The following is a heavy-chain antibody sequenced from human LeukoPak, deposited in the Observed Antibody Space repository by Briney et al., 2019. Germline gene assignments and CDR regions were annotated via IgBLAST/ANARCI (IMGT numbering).Heavy chain of an antibody. CDR2: ISWNSGSI. CDR3: ARDRLGPSFSVSHFDL. V-gene: IGHV3-9*01. Sequence: GRSLRLSCAASGFTFDDYAMHWVRQAPGRGLEWVSGISWNSGSIGYADSVKGRFTISRDNAKNSLYLRMDSLRAEDTALYYCARDRLGPSFSVSHFDLWGQGTLVTVSS. CDR1: GFTFDDYA. D-gene: IGHD3-3*02. J-gene: IGHJ4*02.